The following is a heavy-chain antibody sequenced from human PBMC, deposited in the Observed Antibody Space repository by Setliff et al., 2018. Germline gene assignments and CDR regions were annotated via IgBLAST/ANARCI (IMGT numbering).Heavy chain of an antibody. V-gene: IGHV1-69*13. CDR1: GYPFTDYY. D-gene: IGHD5-18*01. Sequence: ASVKVSCKTSGYPFTDYYIHWVRQAPGQGLEWMGGIIPIFDTANYAQKFQGRVTIIADESTSTAYMELSSLRSEDTAVYYCARDKLWLMGYYYYYYMDVWGKGTTVTVSS. CDR3: ARDKLWLMGYYYYYYMDV. J-gene: IGHJ6*03. CDR2: IIPIFDTA.